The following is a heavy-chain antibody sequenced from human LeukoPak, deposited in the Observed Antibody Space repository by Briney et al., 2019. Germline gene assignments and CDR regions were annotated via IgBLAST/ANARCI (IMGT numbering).Heavy chain of an antibody. D-gene: IGHD3-10*01. J-gene: IGHJ4*02. CDR3: AREGHYGSGALDY. CDR2: IYHGGST. Sequence: SETLSLTCTVSGYSISSGYYWGWIRQSPGKGLEWIGSIYHGGSTYYNPSLKSRVTMSVDTSKNQFSLKLSSVTAADTAVYYCAREGHYGSGALDYWGQGTLVTVSS. CDR1: GYSISSGYY. V-gene: IGHV4-38-2*02.